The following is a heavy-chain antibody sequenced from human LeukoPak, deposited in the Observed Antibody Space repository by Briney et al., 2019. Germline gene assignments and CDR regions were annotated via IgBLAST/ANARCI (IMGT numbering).Heavy chain of an antibody. J-gene: IGHJ5*02. D-gene: IGHD3-3*01. CDR2: IYHSGST. Sequence: PSETLSLTCAASGYSISSGYYWGWIRQPPGKGLEWIGSIYHSGSTYYNPSLKSRVTISVDTSKNQFSLKLSSVTAADTAVYYCARARLTIFGVAPGGIWFDPWGQGTLVTVSS. V-gene: IGHV4-38-2*01. CDR3: ARARLTIFGVAPGGIWFDP. CDR1: GYSISSGYY.